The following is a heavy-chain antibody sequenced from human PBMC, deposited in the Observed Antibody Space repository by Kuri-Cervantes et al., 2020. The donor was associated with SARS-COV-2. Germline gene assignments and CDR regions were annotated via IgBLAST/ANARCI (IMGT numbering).Heavy chain of an antibody. Sequence: GESLKISCATSGFTFSSYGMHWVRQAPGKGLEWVTFIRYDGSNQYYGDSVKGRFTTSRDSSKNTLYLQMNSLRAEDTAVYYCAKAGPYYYDSRGYPIDYWGQGTLVTVSS. D-gene: IGHD3-22*01. CDR2: IRYDGSNQ. J-gene: IGHJ4*02. V-gene: IGHV3-30*02. CDR3: AKAGPYYYDSRGYPIDY. CDR1: GFTFSSYG.